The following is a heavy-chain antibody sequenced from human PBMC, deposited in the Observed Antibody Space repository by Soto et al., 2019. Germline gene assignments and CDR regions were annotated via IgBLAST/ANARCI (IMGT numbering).Heavy chain of an antibody. D-gene: IGHD5-12*01. Sequence: GGSLRLSCAASGFTFSDNAMIWVRQPPGGGLERVGQISATGRATHYADLVKGRFTISRDNSRKTLYLQLDSLRAEATAIYYCANCGFKRWLPGGYYYYGMDVWGQGTPVTVSS. CDR2: ISATGRAT. V-gene: IGHV3-23*01. CDR3: ANCGFKRWLPGGYYYYGMDV. J-gene: IGHJ6*02. CDR1: GFTFSDNA.